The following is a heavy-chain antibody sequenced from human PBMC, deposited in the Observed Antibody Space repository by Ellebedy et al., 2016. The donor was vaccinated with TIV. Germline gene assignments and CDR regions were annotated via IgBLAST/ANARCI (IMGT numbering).Heavy chain of an antibody. Sequence: PGGSLRLSCAASGFTFSNYWMHWVRQAPGKGLVWVSRINGDGSSISYADSVKGRFTISRENAKNSLYLQMNSLRAEDTALYYCTRATSGFDYWGQGTLVTVSS. D-gene: IGHD5-24*01. CDR1: GFTFSNYW. J-gene: IGHJ4*02. CDR3: TRATSGFDY. CDR2: INGDGSSI. V-gene: IGHV3-74*01.